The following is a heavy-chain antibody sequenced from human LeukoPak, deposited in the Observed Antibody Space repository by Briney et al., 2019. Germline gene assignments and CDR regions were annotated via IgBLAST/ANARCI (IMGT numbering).Heavy chain of an antibody. CDR3: ARGGGLDV. Sequence: GRSLRLSCAASGFTFGSYWMNWARQAPGKGLEWVASINHNGNVNYYVDSVKGRFTISGDNAKNSLYLQMSNLRAEDAAVYFCARGGGLDVWGQGATVTVSS. J-gene: IGHJ6*02. V-gene: IGHV3-7*03. CDR1: GFTFGSYW. CDR2: INHNGNVN. D-gene: IGHD3-16*01.